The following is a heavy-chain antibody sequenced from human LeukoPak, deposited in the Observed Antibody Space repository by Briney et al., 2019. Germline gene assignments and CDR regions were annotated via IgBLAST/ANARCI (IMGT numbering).Heavy chain of an antibody. CDR1: GGSISSSTYY. Sequence: SETLSLTCTVSGGSISSSTYYWGWIRQPPGKGLEWIGSMYYSGNIYYNPSLKSRVTISVDTSKNQLSLKLSSVTAADTAVYYCARDRLLLWFGGGGYFDYWGQGTLVTVSS. J-gene: IGHJ4*02. CDR3: ARDRLLLWFGGGGYFDY. D-gene: IGHD3-10*01. CDR2: MYYSGNI. V-gene: IGHV4-39*07.